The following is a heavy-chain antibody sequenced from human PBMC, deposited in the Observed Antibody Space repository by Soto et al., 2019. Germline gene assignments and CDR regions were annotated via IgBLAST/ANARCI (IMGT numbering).Heavy chain of an antibody. Sequence: SETLSVTCRVSNVFIASSYWNWIRQTPGKGLEWIGFVYYSGTTKYNPYLKSRVSISIDPYKNYFSLRLTSVTTADTGFYFCARDLAGRGPFDPWGQGTLVTVSS. D-gene: IGHD1-26*01. V-gene: IGHV4-59*01. CDR1: NVFIASSY. J-gene: IGHJ5*01. CDR3: ARDLAGRGPFDP. CDR2: VYYSGTT.